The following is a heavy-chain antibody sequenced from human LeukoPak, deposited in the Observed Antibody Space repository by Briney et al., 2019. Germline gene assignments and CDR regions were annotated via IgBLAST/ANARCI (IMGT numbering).Heavy chain of an antibody. CDR3: AREGRYGDYAGY. D-gene: IGHD4-17*01. CDR1: GYTFTSYA. CDR2: INAGNGNT. J-gene: IGHJ4*02. Sequence: ASVTVSCKASGYTFTSYAIHWVRRASGQRLEWMGWINAGNGNTKYSQRFQGRVSITRDTSASTADMELSSLRSEDTAVYYCAREGRYGDYAGYWGQGTLVTVSS. V-gene: IGHV1-3*01.